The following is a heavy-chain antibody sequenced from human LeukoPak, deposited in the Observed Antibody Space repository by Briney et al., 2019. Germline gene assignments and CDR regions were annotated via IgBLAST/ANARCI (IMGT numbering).Heavy chain of an antibody. V-gene: IGHV4-39*07. CDR3: ARDRWQDWFDP. J-gene: IGHJ5*02. Sequence: SETLSLTCTVSGGSISSSSYYWGWIRQPPGKGLEWIGSIYYSGSTYYNPSLKSRVTISVDTSKNQFSLKLGSVTAADTAVYYCARDRWQDWFDPWGQGTLVTVSS. D-gene: IGHD5-24*01. CDR1: GGSISSSSYY. CDR2: IYYSGST.